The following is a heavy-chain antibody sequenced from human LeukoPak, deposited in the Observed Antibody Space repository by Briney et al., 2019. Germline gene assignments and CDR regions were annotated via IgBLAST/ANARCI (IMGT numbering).Heavy chain of an antibody. CDR2: INPNSGGT. CDR3: ARAGFNYYDSSGYFDY. Sequence: ASVKVSCKASGYTFTGYYMHWVRQAPGQGLDWMGWINPNSGGTNYAHKLHGRVTMTRDTSISTAYMELSGLRSDDTSVYYCARAGFNYYDSSGYFDYWGQGTLVTVSS. V-gene: IGHV1-2*07. J-gene: IGHJ4*02. D-gene: IGHD3-22*01. CDR1: GYTFTGYY.